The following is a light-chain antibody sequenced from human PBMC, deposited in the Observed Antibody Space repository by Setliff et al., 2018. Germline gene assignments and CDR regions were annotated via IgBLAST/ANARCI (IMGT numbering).Light chain of an antibody. J-gene: IGLJ1*01. CDR2: DVT. CDR3: SSYTVGSTLSV. V-gene: IGLV2-14*03. Sequence: QSALAQPASVSGSPGQSITFSCTGSSSDVGGYDYVSWYQQHPGKAPKLLIYDVTNRPSGASNRFSGSKSGNTASLTISGLQAEDEAEYFCSSYTVGSTLSVFGTGTKVTVL. CDR1: SSDVGGYDY.